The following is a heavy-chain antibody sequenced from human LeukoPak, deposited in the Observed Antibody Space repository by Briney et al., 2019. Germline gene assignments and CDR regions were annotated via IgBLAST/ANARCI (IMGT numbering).Heavy chain of an antibody. CDR3: ARGYTYDFWSGYRASYMDV. CDR2: IYHSGST. Sequence: SQTLSLTCTVSGGSISSGGYYWSWIRQPPGKGLEWIGYIYHSGSTYYNPSLKSRVTISVDRSKNQFSLKLSSVTAADTAVYYCARGYTYDFWSGYRASYMDVWGKGTTVTVSS. V-gene: IGHV4-30-2*01. D-gene: IGHD3-3*01. J-gene: IGHJ6*03. CDR1: GGSISSGGYY.